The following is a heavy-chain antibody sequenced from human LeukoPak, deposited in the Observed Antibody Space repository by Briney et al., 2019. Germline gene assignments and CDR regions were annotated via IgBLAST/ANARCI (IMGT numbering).Heavy chain of an antibody. J-gene: IGHJ4*02. Sequence: PGGSLRLPCAASGFTVSSNYMSWVRQAPGRRLEWVSLIYSGGSTHYADSVKGRFTISRDISKNTLYLQMNSLRAEDTAVYYCARSAGIAATIVLGYWGQGTLVTVSS. CDR1: GFTVSSNY. CDR3: ARSAGIAATIVLGY. CDR2: IYSGGST. D-gene: IGHD5-12*01. V-gene: IGHV3-66*01.